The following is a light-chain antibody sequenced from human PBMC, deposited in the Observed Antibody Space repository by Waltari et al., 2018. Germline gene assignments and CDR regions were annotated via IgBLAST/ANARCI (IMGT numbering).Light chain of an antibody. CDR3: QQFESYPRT. V-gene: IGKV1-9*01. CDR2: AAS. CDR1: QDISNY. Sequence: DILLTQSPSFLSASVGDRIPITCRASQDISNYLAWLQQKPGKAPKVLIYAASSLQSGVPARFSGSGSGAEFTLTISSLQPEDFATYYCQQFESYPRTFGPGTAVDIK. J-gene: IGKJ3*01.